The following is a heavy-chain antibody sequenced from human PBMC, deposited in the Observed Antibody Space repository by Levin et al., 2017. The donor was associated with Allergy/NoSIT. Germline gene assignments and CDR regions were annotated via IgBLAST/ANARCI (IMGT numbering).Heavy chain of an antibody. CDR1: GGSISSGDYY. D-gene: IGHD3-16*02. J-gene: IGHJ1*01. Sequence: LRLSCTVSGGSISSGDYYWSWIRQPPGKGLEWIGYIYYSGSTYYNPSLKSRVTISVDTSKNQFSLKLSSVTAADTAVYYCAGERLYAEYFQHWGQGTLVTVSS. CDR3: AGERLYAEYFQH. CDR2: IYYSGST. V-gene: IGHV4-30-4*01.